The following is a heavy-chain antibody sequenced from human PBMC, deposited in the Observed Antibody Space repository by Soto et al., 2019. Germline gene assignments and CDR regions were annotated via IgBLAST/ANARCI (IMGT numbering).Heavy chain of an antibody. J-gene: IGHJ6*02. Sequence: VASVKVSCKVSGYTLTELSMHWVRQAPGKGLEWMGGFDPEDGETIYAQKFQGRVTMTEDTSTDTAYMELSSLRSEDTAVYYCATDGVRYFDWSPGWYYGMDVWGQGTTVTVSS. D-gene: IGHD3-9*01. CDR1: GYTLTELS. CDR3: ATDGVRYFDWSPGWYYGMDV. V-gene: IGHV1-24*01. CDR2: FDPEDGET.